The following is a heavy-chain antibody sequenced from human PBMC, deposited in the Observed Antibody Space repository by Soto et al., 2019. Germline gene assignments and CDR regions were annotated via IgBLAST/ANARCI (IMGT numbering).Heavy chain of an antibody. J-gene: IGHJ6*02. D-gene: IGHD3-3*01. CDR3: ARDNTVLRFLEWSTHGMDV. Sequence: ASVKVSCKASGGTFSSYAISWVRQAPGQELEWMGGIIPIFGTANYAQKFQGRVTITADESTSTAYMELSSLRSEDTAVYYCARDNTVLRFLEWSTHGMDVWGQGTTVTVSS. CDR2: IIPIFGTA. V-gene: IGHV1-69*13. CDR1: GGTFSSYA.